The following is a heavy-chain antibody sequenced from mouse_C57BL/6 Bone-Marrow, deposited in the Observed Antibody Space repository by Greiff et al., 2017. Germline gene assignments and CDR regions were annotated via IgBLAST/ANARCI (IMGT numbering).Heavy chain of an antibody. V-gene: IGHV5-4*01. CDR3: ARDQNAMDY. Sequence: EVQLVESGGGLVKPGGSLKLSCAASGFTFSSYAMSWVRQTPEKRLEWVATISDGGSYTYYPDNVKGRFPISRDNAKNNLYLQMSHLKSEDTAMYYCARDQNAMDYWGQGTSVTVSS. CDR1: GFTFSSYA. J-gene: IGHJ4*01. CDR2: ISDGGSYT.